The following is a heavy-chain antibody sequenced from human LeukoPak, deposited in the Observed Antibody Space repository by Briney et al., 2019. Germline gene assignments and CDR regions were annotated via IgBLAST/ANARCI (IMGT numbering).Heavy chain of an antibody. CDR3: ATQGSSSDFPSGYYQTIY. V-gene: IGHV1-18*01. D-gene: IGHD3-3*01. Sequence: ASVKVSCKASGYTFTSYGISWVRQAPGQGLEWMGWISAYNGNTDYAQKLQGRVTMTTDTSTSTAYMELRSLRSDDTAVFYCATQGSSSDFPSGYYQTIYWGQGTLVTVSS. CDR1: GYTFTSYG. CDR2: ISAYNGNT. J-gene: IGHJ4*02.